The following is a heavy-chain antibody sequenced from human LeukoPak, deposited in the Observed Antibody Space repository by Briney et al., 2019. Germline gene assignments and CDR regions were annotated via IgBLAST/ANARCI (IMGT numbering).Heavy chain of an antibody. J-gene: IGHJ4*02. CDR3: ATARDKYGSGSYCDY. CDR1: GFTVSSNY. D-gene: IGHD3-10*01. CDR2: IYSGGST. V-gene: IGHV3-66*02. Sequence: GXSLRLSCAASGFTVSSNYMSWVRQAPGKGLEWVSVIYSGGSTYYADSVKGRFTISRDNSKNTLYLQMNSLRAEDTAVYYCATARDKYGSGSYCDYWGQGTLVTVSS.